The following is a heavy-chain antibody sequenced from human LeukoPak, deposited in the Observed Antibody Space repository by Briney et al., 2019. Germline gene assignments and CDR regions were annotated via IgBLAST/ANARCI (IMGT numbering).Heavy chain of an antibody. CDR2: FYYSGSV. D-gene: IGHD1-26*01. J-gene: IGHJ4*02. Sequence: LGALCVTCADPGGSLSGPYWCWIRQPPGKGPEWIGYFYYSGSVNYNLSLKSRVAISVSKSMDQFSLKLSCVTCGDTAGDYYARIEDVPSGSYDLDYWGQGTLVTVSS. CDR1: GGSLSGPY. CDR3: ARIEDVPSGSYDLDY. V-gene: IGHV4-59*11.